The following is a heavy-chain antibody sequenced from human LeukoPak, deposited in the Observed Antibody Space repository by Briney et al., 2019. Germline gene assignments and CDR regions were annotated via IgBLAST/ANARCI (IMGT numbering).Heavy chain of an antibody. D-gene: IGHD3-16*02. CDR3: ARQTGGARDYVWGNYRIRFADY. CDR1: GGSISSSSYY. CDR2: IYYSGST. J-gene: IGHJ4*02. V-gene: IGHV4-39*01. Sequence: SETLSLTCTVSGGSISSSSYYWGWIRQPPGKGLEWIGSIYYSGSTYYNPSLKSRVTISVDTSKNQFSLKLSSVTAADTAVYYCARQTGGARDYVWGNYRIRFADYWGQGTLVTVSS.